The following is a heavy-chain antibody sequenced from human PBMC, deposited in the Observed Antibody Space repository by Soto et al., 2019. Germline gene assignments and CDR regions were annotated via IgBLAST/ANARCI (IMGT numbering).Heavy chain of an antibody. CDR2: INAANGNT. J-gene: IGHJ4*02. CDR3: ARDRGYCSSTSCPPDY. CDR1: GYTFTSYA. V-gene: IGHV1-3*01. Sequence: GASVKVSCKASGYTFTSYAMHWVRQAPGQRLEWMGWINAANGNTKYSQKFQGRVTITRDTSASTAYMELSSLRSEDTAVYYCARDRGYCSSTSCPPDYWGQGTLVTVSS. D-gene: IGHD2-2*01.